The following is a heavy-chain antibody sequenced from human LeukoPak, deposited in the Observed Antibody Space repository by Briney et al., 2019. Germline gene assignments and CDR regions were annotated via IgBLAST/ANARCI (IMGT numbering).Heavy chain of an antibody. Sequence: GESLKISCKGSGYSFTNYWIGWVRQIPGKGLEWMGIIYPGDSDTRYSPSFQGQVTISADKSISTAYLQWNSLKASDTAMYYCARHRDSSTHYYFDYWGQGTLVTVSS. CDR2: IYPGDSDT. D-gene: IGHD6-13*01. CDR1: GYSFTNYW. CDR3: ARHRDSSTHYYFDY. J-gene: IGHJ4*02. V-gene: IGHV5-51*01.